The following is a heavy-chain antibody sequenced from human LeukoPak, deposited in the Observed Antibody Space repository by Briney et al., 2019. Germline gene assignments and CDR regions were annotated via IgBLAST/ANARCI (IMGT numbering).Heavy chain of an antibody. J-gene: IGHJ4*02. CDR3: ARRISARRGENSSSTSCYFDY. CDR2: IFHNGIT. Sequence: SETLSLTCAVSGFSISRGYFWAWTRQSPGKGLEWIGSIFHNGITYYNPSLKSRITISVDTSKNQFSLRLSSVTAVDTAVYYCARRISARRGENSSSTSCYFDYWGQGTLVTVSS. V-gene: IGHV4-38-2*01. D-gene: IGHD2-2*01. CDR1: GFSISRGYF.